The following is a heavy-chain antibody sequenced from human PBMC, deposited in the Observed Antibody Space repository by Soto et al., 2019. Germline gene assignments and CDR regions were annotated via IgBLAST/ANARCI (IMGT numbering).Heavy chain of an antibody. D-gene: IGHD6-13*01. V-gene: IGHV3-30*18. CDR2: ISYDGSKK. CDR1: GFTFSRYG. Sequence: QVQLVESGGGVVQPGRSLRLPCAASGFTFSRYGMHWVRQAPGKGLEWVAVISYDGSKKYYADSVKGRFTISRDNSKNTLFVQMNSLRAEDTAVYYCAKYSSSGGFDFWGQGTLVTVSS. J-gene: IGHJ4*02. CDR3: AKYSSSGGFDF.